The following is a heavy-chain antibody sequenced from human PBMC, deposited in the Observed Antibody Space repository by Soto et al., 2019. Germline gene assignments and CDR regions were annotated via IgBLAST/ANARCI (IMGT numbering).Heavy chain of an antibody. Sequence: GGSLRLSCAASGFTFSSYGMHWVRQAPGKGLEWVAVISYDGSNKYYADSVKGRFTISRDNSKNTLYLQMNSLRAEDTAVYYCTTNSEYSSSSLYMDVWGKGTTVTVSS. CDR1: GFTFSSYG. J-gene: IGHJ6*03. CDR3: TTNSEYSSSSLYMDV. CDR2: ISYDGSNK. D-gene: IGHD6-6*01. V-gene: IGHV3-33*05.